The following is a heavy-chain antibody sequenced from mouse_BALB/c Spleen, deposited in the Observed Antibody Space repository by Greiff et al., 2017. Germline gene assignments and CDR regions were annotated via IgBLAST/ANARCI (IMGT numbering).Heavy chain of an antibody. CDR2: IYPYNGGT. CDR3: ARGYDYDERVWFAY. CDR1: GYTFTDYN. V-gene: IGHV1S29*02. Sequence: EVQLQQSGPELVKPGASVKISCKASGYTFTDYNMHWVKQSHGKSLEWIGYIYPYNGGTGYNQKFKSTATLTVDNSSSTAYMELRSLTSEDSAVYYCARGYDYDERVWFAYWGQGTLVTVSA. D-gene: IGHD2-4*01. J-gene: IGHJ3*01.